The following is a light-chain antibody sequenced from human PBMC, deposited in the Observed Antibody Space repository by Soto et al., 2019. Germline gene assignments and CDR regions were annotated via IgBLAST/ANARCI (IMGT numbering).Light chain of an antibody. J-gene: IGKJ2*01. CDR1: HSVSGNF. CDR3: QQYGNSPGT. V-gene: IGKV3-20*01. Sequence: EIVLTQSPGTLSLSPGERATLSCRASHSVSGNFLAWYQQRPGQAPRLLIYGASSRAAVIPDRFSGSGSGTDFTLTISRLEPEDFAVYFCQQYGNSPGTFGQGTKLEIK. CDR2: GAS.